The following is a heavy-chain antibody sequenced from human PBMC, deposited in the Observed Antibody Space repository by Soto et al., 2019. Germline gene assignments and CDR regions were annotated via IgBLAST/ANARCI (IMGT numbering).Heavy chain of an antibody. J-gene: IGHJ6*02. Sequence: SETLSLTCIVSGDSVTSGSYYWTWLRQPPWKGLEWIGYISYTGSTKYNPSLQSRVTISVDTSKNDFSLNLSSVTAADTAVYFCAREWGLLPYYVMNVWGHGTAVTVSS. CDR1: GDSVTSGSYY. V-gene: IGHV4-61*03. CDR3: AREWGLLPYYVMNV. D-gene: IGHD7-27*01. CDR2: ISYTGST.